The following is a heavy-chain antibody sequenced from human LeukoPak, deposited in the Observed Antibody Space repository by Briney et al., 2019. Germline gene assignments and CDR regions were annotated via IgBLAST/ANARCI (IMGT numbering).Heavy chain of an antibody. D-gene: IGHD4/OR15-4a*01. V-gene: IGHV5-51*01. CDR2: IYPGDSDT. CDR3: ARLYGDFGDNSGPAFDY. J-gene: IGHJ4*02. Sequence: GESLKISCKGSGYRFASYWIGWVRQMPGKGLECMVIIYPGDSDTRYSPSFQGQVTVSADKSISAAYLQWSSLKASGTAIYYCARLYGDFGDNSGPAFDYWGQGTLVTVSS. CDR1: GYRFASYW.